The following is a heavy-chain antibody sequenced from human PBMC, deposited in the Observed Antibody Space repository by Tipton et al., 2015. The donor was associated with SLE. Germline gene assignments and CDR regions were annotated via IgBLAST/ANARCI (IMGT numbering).Heavy chain of an antibody. V-gene: IGHV3-33*06. D-gene: IGHD6-13*01. CDR2: IWYDGSNK. Sequence: LEWVAVIWYDGSNKYYADSVKGRFTISRDNSKNTLYLQMNSLRAEDTAVYYCAKDFSSSWTHYYGMDVWGQGTTVTVSS. J-gene: IGHJ6*02. CDR3: AKDFSSSWTHYYGMDV.